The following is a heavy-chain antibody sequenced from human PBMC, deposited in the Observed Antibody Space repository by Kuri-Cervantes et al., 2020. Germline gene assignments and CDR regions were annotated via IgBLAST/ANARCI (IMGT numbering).Heavy chain of an antibody. Sequence: GESLKISCAASGFTFSNSDMNWVRQAPGKGLGWVAMILYDGISKYYADSVRGRFTITRDNSNNTQYLQLSDRRSDDTALYYCVSYQHVGLIRHDYWGQGILVTVSS. J-gene: IGHJ4*02. CDR2: ILYDGISK. V-gene: IGHV3-30-3*01. D-gene: IGHD2-8*01. CDR3: VSYQHVGLIRHDY. CDR1: GFTFSNSD.